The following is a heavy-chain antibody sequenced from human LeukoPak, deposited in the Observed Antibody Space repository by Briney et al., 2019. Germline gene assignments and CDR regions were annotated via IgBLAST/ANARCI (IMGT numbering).Heavy chain of an antibody. CDR3: AKGRGQTRTGTMDY. Sequence: GGTLRLSCAASGFTFSSYGMSWVRQAPGKGLEWVSAISGSGGSTYYADSVKGRFTISRDNSKNTLYLQMNGLRAEDTAVYYCAKGRGQTRTGTMDYWGQGTLVTVSS. CDR2: ISGSGGST. D-gene: IGHD1/OR15-1a*01. V-gene: IGHV3-23*01. CDR1: GFTFSSYG. J-gene: IGHJ4*02.